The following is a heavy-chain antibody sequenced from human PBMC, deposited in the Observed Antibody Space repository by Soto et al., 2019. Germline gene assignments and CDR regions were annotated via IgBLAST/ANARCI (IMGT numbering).Heavy chain of an antibody. CDR2: IYYSGST. D-gene: IGHD5-12*01. CDR3: ARHKRLGGRYSGYDKSIYYYYYYMEV. Sequence: SETLSLTCTVSGGSISSYYWSWIRQPPGKGLEWIGYIYYSGSTNYNPSLKSRVTISVDTSKNQFSLKLSSVTAADTAVYYCARHKRLGGRYSGYDKSIYYYYYYMEVWGKGTTVTVSS. V-gene: IGHV4-59*08. CDR1: GGSISSYY. J-gene: IGHJ6*03.